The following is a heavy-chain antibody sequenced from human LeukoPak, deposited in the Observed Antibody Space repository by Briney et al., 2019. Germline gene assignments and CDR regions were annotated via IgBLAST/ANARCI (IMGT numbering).Heavy chain of an antibody. D-gene: IGHD3-22*01. CDR3: ARHDAIISMIVGERPFEI. CDR1: GGSFSSYY. Sequence: SETLTLTCTASGGSFSSYYRSWIRQPPGKGLEWIGYIYYSGGANYNPSLKSRVTISADTSKNQFSLKLSSVTAADTAVYYCARHDAIISMIVGERPFEIWGQGTLVTVSS. J-gene: IGHJ3*02. CDR2: IYYSGGA. V-gene: IGHV4-59*08.